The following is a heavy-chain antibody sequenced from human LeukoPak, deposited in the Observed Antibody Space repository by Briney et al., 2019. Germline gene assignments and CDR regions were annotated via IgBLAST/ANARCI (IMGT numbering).Heavy chain of an antibody. V-gene: IGHV4-39*01. J-gene: IGHJ6*03. Sequence: SETLSLTCAVSDYSIISSDCYWAWIRQPPGKGLEWIGSIYYSGSTYYNPSLKSRVTISVDTSKNQFSLKLSSVTAADTAVYYCARRHSIRGSWYYYYYMDVWGKGTTVTVSS. CDR2: IYYSGST. CDR1: DYSIISSDCY. D-gene: IGHD3-3*02. CDR3: ARRHSIRGSWYYYYYMDV.